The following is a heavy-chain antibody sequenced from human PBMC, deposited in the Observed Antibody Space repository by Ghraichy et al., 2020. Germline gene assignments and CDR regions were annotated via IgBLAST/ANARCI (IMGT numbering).Heavy chain of an antibody. CDR1: GGSFSGYY. Sequence: SETLSLTCAVYGGSFSGYYWSWIRQPPGKGLEWIGEINHSGSTNYNPSLKSRVTISVDTSKNQFSLKLSSVTAADTAVYYCARGASYYDFWSGYYQRGFDYWGQGTLVTVSS. V-gene: IGHV4-34*01. D-gene: IGHD3-3*01. J-gene: IGHJ4*02. CDR3: ARGASYYDFWSGYYQRGFDY. CDR2: INHSGST.